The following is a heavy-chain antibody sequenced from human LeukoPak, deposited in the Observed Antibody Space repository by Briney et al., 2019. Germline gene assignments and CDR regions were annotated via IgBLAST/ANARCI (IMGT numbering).Heavy chain of an antibody. Sequence: ASVKVSCKASGYTFTSYGISWVRQAPGQGLEWMGWMNPNSGNTGYAQKFQGRVTMTRNTSISTAYMELSSLRSEDTAVYYCASHDFWSGYYNWGQGTLVTVSS. CDR3: ASHDFWSGYYN. CDR1: GYTFTSYG. V-gene: IGHV1-8*02. J-gene: IGHJ4*02. D-gene: IGHD3-3*01. CDR2: MNPNSGNT.